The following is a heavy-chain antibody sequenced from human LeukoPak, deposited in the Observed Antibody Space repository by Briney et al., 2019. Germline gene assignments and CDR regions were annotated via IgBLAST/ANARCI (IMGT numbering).Heavy chain of an antibody. V-gene: IGHV1-18*01. Sequence: GASVKVSCKASGYTFTSYGISWVRQAPGQGLEWMGWISAYNGNTNYAQKLQGRVTMTTDTSTSTAYMELRSLRSDDTAVYYCARVNYYDSRGYYEDDYWGQGTLVTVSS. CDR1: GYTFTSYG. J-gene: IGHJ4*02. CDR2: ISAYNGNT. CDR3: ARVNYYDSRGYYEDDY. D-gene: IGHD3-22*01.